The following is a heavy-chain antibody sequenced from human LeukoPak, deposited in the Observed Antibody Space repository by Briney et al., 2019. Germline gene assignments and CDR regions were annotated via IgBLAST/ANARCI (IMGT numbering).Heavy chain of an antibody. Sequence: SETLSLTCTVSGGSISSGSYYWSWIRQPAGKGLEWIGRIYTSGSTNYNPSLKSRVTISVDASRSHFSLKLNSVTAADTAVYYCARRMKLAAKGDAFDIWGQGTMVTVSS. CDR2: IYTSGST. CDR1: GGSISSGSYY. CDR3: ARRMKLAAKGDAFDI. J-gene: IGHJ3*02. V-gene: IGHV4-61*02. D-gene: IGHD2-15*01.